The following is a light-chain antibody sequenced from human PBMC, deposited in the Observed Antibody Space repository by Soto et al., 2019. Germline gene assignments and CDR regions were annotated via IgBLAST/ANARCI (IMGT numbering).Light chain of an antibody. V-gene: IGKV3-11*01. Sequence: EIVLTQSPASLSLSPGEGATLSCRASQSVGSHLAWFQQKPGQAPRLLIYDASYRATGIAARFSGSGSGTDFTLTISSLEPEEFAVYYCQQLSNWPPTYTFGQGTKVEIK. CDR1: QSVGSH. CDR3: QQLSNWPPTYT. J-gene: IGKJ2*01. CDR2: DAS.